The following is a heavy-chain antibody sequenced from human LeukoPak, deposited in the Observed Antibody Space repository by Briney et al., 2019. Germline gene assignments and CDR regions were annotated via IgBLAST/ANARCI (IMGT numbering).Heavy chain of an antibody. J-gene: IGHJ4*02. Sequence: GASVTVSLQSSGYTFTSYGISWLRQAPAQGHEWMGWISAYNGNTNYAQKLQGRVTMTTDTSRSTDYMELRSLRSDDTAVYYCAREGPGTGVYYWGQGALVTVSS. V-gene: IGHV1-18*01. D-gene: IGHD1-26*01. CDR1: GYTFTSYG. CDR2: ISAYNGNT. CDR3: AREGPGTGVYY.